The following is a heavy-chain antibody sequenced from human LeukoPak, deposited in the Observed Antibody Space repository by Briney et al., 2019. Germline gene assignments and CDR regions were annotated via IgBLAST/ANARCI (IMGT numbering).Heavy chain of an antibody. CDR3: ARRRHNFDFYDV. J-gene: IGHJ3*01. CDR2: TFYTGRT. Sequence: SETLSLTCTVSGDSILSNIYWWDWLRLPPGKGLQWIIATFYTGRTFSRPSLKSRVTISVDTSKNQFSLDLSSATAADTAVYYCARRRHNFDFYDVWGQGTRVTVSS. CDR1: GDSILSNIYW. D-gene: IGHD3/OR15-3a*01. V-gene: IGHV4-39*01.